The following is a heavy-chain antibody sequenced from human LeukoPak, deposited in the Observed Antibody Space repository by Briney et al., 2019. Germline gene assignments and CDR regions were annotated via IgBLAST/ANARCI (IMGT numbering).Heavy chain of an antibody. V-gene: IGHV3-9*01. Sequence: GRSLRLSCAASGFTFDDYATHWVRQARGKGLEWVSGISWNSGSIGYADAVKGRFTISRDNAKNSLYLQMNSLRAEDTALYYCAKGKDDSSGYYFDAFDIWGQGTMVTVSS. J-gene: IGHJ3*02. D-gene: IGHD3-22*01. CDR3: AKGKDDSSGYYFDAFDI. CDR1: GFTFDDYA. CDR2: ISWNSGSI.